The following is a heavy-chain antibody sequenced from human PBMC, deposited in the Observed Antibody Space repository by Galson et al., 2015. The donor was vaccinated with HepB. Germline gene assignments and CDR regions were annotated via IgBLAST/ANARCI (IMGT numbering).Heavy chain of an antibody. V-gene: IGHV3-9*01. CDR2: ISWNSGSV. J-gene: IGHJ4*02. Sequence: SLRLSCAASGFTFDDYAMHWVRQAPGKGLEWVSGISWNSGSVGYADSVKGRFTISRDNAKNSLYLQMNSLRAEDTALYYCAKDSRAVTKYYFDYWGQGTLVTVSS. CDR3: AKDSRAVTKYYFDY. CDR1: GFTFDDYA. D-gene: IGHD4-17*01.